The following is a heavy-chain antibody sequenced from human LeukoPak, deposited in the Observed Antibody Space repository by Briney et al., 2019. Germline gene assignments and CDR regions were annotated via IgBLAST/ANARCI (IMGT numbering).Heavy chain of an antibody. D-gene: IGHD3-10*01. CDR3: ARTRSSYGSGSYYYGLDWFDP. CDR2: ISSSSSYI. Sequence: GGSLRLSCAASGFTFSSYAMSWVRQAPGKGLEWVSSISSSSSYIYYADSVKGRFTISRDNAKNSLYLQMNSLRAEDTAVNYCARTRSSYGSGSYYYGLDWFDPWGQGTLVTVSP. V-gene: IGHV3-21*01. J-gene: IGHJ5*02. CDR1: GFTFSSYA.